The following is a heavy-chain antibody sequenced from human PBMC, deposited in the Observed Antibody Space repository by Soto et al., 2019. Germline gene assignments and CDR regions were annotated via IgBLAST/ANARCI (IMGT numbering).Heavy chain of an antibody. D-gene: IGHD3-3*01. J-gene: IGHJ4*02. CDR3: ARDYEFWSGYLSGHFDY. Sequence: QVQLVESGGGLVKPGGSLRLSCAASGFTFSDYFLTWIRQAPGKGLEWVSYISSSSSDTNYADSVKGRLTISRDNAKNSLVLQMNNLRVDDTAVYYCARDYEFWSGYLSGHFDYWSQGTLVTVSA. CDR1: GFTFSDYF. CDR2: ISSSSSDT. V-gene: IGHV3-11*06.